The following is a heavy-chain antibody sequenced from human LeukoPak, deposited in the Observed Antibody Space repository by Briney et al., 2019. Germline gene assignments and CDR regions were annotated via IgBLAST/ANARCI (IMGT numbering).Heavy chain of an antibody. J-gene: IGHJ4*02. Sequence: GGSQRLSCAASGFTFSTYWMHWVRQAPGKGLVWVSRINSDGSSTSYADSVKGHFTISRDNAKNTLYLQMNSLRAEDTAVYYCARDPGSGWSTYYFDYWGQGTLVTVSS. CDR2: INSDGSST. CDR1: GFTFSTYW. CDR3: ARDPGSGWSTYYFDY. D-gene: IGHD6-19*01. V-gene: IGHV3-74*01.